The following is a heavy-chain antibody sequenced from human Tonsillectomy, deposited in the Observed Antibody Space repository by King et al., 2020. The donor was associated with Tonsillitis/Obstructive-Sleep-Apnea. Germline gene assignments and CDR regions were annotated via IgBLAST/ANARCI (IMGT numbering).Heavy chain of an antibody. V-gene: IGHV4-39*01. J-gene: IGHJ4*02. CDR3: ARLMITFGGVIGPFDY. CDR2: IYYSGST. CDR1: GGSISSSSYY. Sequence: VQLQESGPGLVKPSETLSLTCTVSGGSISSSSYYWGWIRQPPGKGLEWIGSIYYSGSTYYNPSLKSRVTISVDTSTNQFSLKLSSVTAADTAVYYCARLMITFGGVIGPFDYWGQGTLVTVSS. D-gene: IGHD3-16*02.